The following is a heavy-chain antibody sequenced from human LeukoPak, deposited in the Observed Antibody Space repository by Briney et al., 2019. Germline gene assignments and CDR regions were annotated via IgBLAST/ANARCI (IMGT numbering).Heavy chain of an antibody. J-gene: IGHJ4*02. V-gene: IGHV3-48*04. CDR2: ISSSGSTI. D-gene: IGHD5-12*01. Sequence: GGSLRLSCEASGFTFTTYSMTWVRQAPGKGLEWVSYISSSGSTIYYADSVKGRFTISRDNAKNSLYLQMNSLRAEDTAVYYCARDRRGYGPFDYWGQGTLVTVSS. CDR1: GFTFTTYS. CDR3: ARDRRGYGPFDY.